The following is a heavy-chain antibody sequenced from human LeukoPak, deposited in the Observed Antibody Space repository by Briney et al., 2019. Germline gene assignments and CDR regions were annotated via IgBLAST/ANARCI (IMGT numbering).Heavy chain of an antibody. CDR1: GYTFINYA. J-gene: IGHJ5*02. Sequence: ASVKVSCKASGYTFINYAMNWVRQAPGQGLEWMGWINTNTGNPTYAQGFTGRFVVSLDTSVSTAYLQISSLKAEDTAVYYCARAGLSGIAVAGTAYNWFDPWGQGTLVTVSS. CDR3: ARAGLSGIAVAGTAYNWFDP. V-gene: IGHV7-4-1*02. CDR2: INTNTGNP. D-gene: IGHD6-19*01.